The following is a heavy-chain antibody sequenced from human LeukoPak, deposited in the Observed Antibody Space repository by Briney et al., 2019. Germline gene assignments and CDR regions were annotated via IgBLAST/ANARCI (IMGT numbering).Heavy chain of an antibody. J-gene: IGHJ4*02. CDR2: ITSDGGGT. Sequence: GGSLRLSCAASGFTFSNNWMHWVRQAPGKGLVWVSLITSDGGGTSYADSVKGRFTISRDNAKNTLYLQMNSLRAEDTAVYYCARGGVTGAWDYWGQGIPVTLSS. CDR3: ARGGVTGAWDY. D-gene: IGHD1-26*01. V-gene: IGHV3-74*01. CDR1: GFTFSNNW.